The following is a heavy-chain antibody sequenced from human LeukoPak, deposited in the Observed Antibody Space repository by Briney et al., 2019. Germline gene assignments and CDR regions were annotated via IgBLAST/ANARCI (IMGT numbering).Heavy chain of an antibody. Sequence: ASVKVSCKVSGYTLTELSMHWVRQAPGKGLEWMGGFDPEDGETIYAQKFQGRVTMTEDTSTDTAYMELSSLRSEDTAVYYCATVNNGSGSYIPWFDPWDQGTLVTVSS. V-gene: IGHV1-24*01. J-gene: IGHJ5*02. CDR1: GYTLTELS. CDR2: FDPEDGET. D-gene: IGHD3-10*01. CDR3: ATVNNGSGSYIPWFDP.